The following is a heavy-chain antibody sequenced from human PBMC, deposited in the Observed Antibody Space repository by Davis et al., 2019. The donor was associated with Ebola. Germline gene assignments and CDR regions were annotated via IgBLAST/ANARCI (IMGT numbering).Heavy chain of an antibody. J-gene: IGHJ6*02. Sequence: GESLKISCAASGFTFSSYAMSWVRQAPGKGLEWVSAISGSGGSTYYADSVKGRFTISRDNAKNSLYLQMNSLRAEDTAVYYCARVWGSGVNGVWGQGTTVTVSS. CDR3: ARVWGSGVNGV. CDR2: ISGSGGST. V-gene: IGHV3-23*01. D-gene: IGHD2-15*01. CDR1: GFTFSSYA.